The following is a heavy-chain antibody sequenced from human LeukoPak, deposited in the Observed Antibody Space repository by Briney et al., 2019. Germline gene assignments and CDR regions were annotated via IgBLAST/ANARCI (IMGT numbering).Heavy chain of an antibody. CDR1: GYTFSSYD. CDR2: MNPSTGNT. D-gene: IGHD2-2*01. CDR3: AKGLSSTSCYGLCYYYGMDV. V-gene: IGHV1-8*01. Sequence: GASVKVSCKGSGYTFSSYDINWVRQATGQGLEWMGWMNPSTGNTGYAQKFQGRVTMTWDTSTSTVYMELSSLRSEDTAVYYCAKGLSSTSCYGLCYYYGMDVLGQGTTVTVSS. J-gene: IGHJ6*02.